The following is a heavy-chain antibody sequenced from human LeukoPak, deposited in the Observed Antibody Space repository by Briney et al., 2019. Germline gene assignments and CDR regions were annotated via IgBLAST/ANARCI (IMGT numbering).Heavy chain of an antibody. CDR1: GFTFGGYA. CDR3: VKNGIYSSGWYGGYFDY. D-gene: IGHD6-19*01. Sequence: GGSLRLSCSASGFTFGGYAVHWVRQAPGKGLEFVSAISSNGGSTYYADSVKGRFTISRDNSKNTLYLQVSSLRADDTAVYYCVKNGIYSSGWYGGYFDYWGQGTLVTVSS. J-gene: IGHJ4*02. V-gene: IGHV3-64D*09. CDR2: ISSNGGST.